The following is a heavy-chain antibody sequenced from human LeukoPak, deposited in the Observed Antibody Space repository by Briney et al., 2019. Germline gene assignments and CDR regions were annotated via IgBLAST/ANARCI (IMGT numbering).Heavy chain of an antibody. CDR2: IYYSGST. CDR1: GGSISSYY. Sequence: PSETLSLTCTVSGGSISSYYWSWIRQPPGKGLEWLGYIYYSGSTNYNPSLKSRVTISVDTSKNQFSLKLSSVTAADTAVYYCARMGGPISQTTDAFDIWGQGTMVTVSS. D-gene: IGHD4-17*01. V-gene: IGHV4-59*01. CDR3: ARMGGPISQTTDAFDI. J-gene: IGHJ3*02.